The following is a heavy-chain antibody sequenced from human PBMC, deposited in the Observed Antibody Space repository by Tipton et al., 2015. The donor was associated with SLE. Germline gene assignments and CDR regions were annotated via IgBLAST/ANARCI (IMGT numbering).Heavy chain of an antibody. D-gene: IGHD2-21*01. V-gene: IGHV3-30*02. CDR3: ARGFLENSFDL. J-gene: IGHJ3*01. CDR1: GFPLSSFG. Sequence: GSLRLSCAASGFPLSSFGMHWVRQAPGKGLEWVAFIRYDGTNKYYADSMKGRITISRDNSNNVLFLQMSRLRVEDTAVYYCARGFLENSFDLWGQGTRVIVS. CDR2: IRYDGTNK.